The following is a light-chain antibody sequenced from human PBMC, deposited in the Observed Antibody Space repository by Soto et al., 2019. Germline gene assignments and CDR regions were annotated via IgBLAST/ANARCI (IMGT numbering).Light chain of an antibody. CDR3: QQRSNWPHT. V-gene: IGKV3-11*01. J-gene: IGKJ2*01. CDR1: QSVSSY. CDR2: DAS. Sequence: EIVLTQSPATLSLSPGERATLSCRASQSVSSYLAWYQQKPGQAPRLLIYDASNRATGIPARFSGSGSWTAFTLTISSLEPEDFAVYYYQQRSNWPHTFGQGTKLDIK.